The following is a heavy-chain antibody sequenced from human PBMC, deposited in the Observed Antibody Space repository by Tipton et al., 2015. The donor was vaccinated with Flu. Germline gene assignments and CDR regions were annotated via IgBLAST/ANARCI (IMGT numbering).Heavy chain of an antibody. CDR2: ISGSGGNT. CDR1: GFTFSSYA. J-gene: IGHJ6*02. CDR3: AKDSRATSGWGYYYYYGMDV. V-gene: IGHV3-23*01. Sequence: SLRLSCAASGFTFSSYAMSWVRQAPGKGLEWVSAISGSGGNTYYADSVKGRFTSSRDNSKNTSYLQMNSLRAEDTAVYYCAKDSRATSGWGYYYYYGMDVWGQGTALTVSS. D-gene: IGHD6-19*01.